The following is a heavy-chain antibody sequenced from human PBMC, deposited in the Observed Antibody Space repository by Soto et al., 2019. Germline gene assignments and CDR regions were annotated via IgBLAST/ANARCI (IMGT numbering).Heavy chain of an antibody. D-gene: IGHD2-15*01. CDR1: VWTFSIYP. J-gene: IGHJ6*02. V-gene: IGHV1-69*06. CDR2: IIPIFGTA. Sequence: SLKVARKASVWTFSIYPSSWLLQAPGQGLEWMGGIIPIFGTANYAQKFQGRVTITADKSTSTAYMELSSLRSEDTAVYYCARAEYCSGGSCYVQADYYYYYGMDVWGQGTTVTVSS. CDR3: ARAEYCSGGSCYVQADYYYYYGMDV.